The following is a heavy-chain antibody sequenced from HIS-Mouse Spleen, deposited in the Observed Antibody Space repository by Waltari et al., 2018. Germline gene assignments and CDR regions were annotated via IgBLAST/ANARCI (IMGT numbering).Heavy chain of an antibody. Sequence: QATLRESGPALVKPTQTLTLTCTCSGFSLSTSGMCVSWLRQPPGKALEWLAGIDWGDDKYYSTSLKTRLTISKDTSKNQVVLTMTNMDPVDTATYYCARIAEGYSSGWYAFDYWGQGTLVTVSS. J-gene: IGHJ4*02. CDR1: GFSLSTSGMC. V-gene: IGHV2-70*15. CDR2: IDWGDDK. CDR3: ARIAEGYSSGWYAFDY. D-gene: IGHD6-19*01.